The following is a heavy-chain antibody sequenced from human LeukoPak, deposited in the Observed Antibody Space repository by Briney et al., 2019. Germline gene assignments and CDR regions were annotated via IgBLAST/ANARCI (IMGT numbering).Heavy chain of an antibody. CDR1: GGSISSYY. J-gene: IGHJ6*03. Sequence: PSETLSLTCTVSGGSISSYYWSWIRQPAGKGLEWIGRIYTSGSTNYNPSLKSRVTMSVDTSKNQFSLKLSSVTAADTAVYYCAREYCSSTSCRYMDVWGKGTTVTVSS. CDR3: AREYCSSTSCRYMDV. D-gene: IGHD2-2*01. CDR2: IYTSGST. V-gene: IGHV4-4*07.